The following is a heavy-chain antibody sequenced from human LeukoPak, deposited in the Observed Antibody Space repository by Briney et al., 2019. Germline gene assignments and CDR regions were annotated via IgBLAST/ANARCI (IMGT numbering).Heavy chain of an antibody. D-gene: IGHD3-10*01. J-gene: IGHJ5*02. CDR3: ARGRGEGRGISMVRGVRAPSYNWFDP. Sequence: SETLSLTCTVSGGSISSYHWSWIRQPPGKGLECIGFIYYSGSTNYNPSLKSRVTISVDTSKNQFSLKLSSVTAADTAVYYCARGRGEGRGISMVRGVRAPSYNWFDPWGHGTLVTVSS. V-gene: IGHV4-59*12. CDR1: GGSISSYH. CDR2: IYYSGST.